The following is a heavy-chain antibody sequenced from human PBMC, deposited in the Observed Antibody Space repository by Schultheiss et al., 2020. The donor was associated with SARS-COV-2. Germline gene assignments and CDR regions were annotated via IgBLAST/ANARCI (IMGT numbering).Heavy chain of an antibody. CDR2: ISYDGSNK. J-gene: IGHJ5*02. CDR1: GFTFSDYY. CDR3: ARGAVVAATS. V-gene: IGHV3-30*03. D-gene: IGHD2-15*01. Sequence: GGSLRLSCAASGFTFSDYYMSWIRQAPGKGLEWVAVISYDGSNKYYADSVKGRFTISRDNSKNTLYLQMNSLRAEDTAVYYCARGAVVAATSWGQGTLVTVSS.